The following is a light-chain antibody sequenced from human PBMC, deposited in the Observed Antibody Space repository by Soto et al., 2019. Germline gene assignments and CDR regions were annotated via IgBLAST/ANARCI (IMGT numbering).Light chain of an antibody. CDR3: SLYTTDSTYV. J-gene: IGLJ1*01. CDR2: EVT. CDR1: SSDIGAYDY. Sequence: QSVLTQPASVSGSPGQSITISCSGSSSDIGAYDYVSWYQQYPGKAPKLLIYEVTSRPSGVSHRFSGSKSGNTASLTISGLQAEDEAEYYCSLYTTDSTYVFGTGTKVTVL. V-gene: IGLV2-14*01.